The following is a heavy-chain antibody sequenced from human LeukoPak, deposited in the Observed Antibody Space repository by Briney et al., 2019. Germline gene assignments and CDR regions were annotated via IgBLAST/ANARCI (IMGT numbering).Heavy chain of an antibody. CDR3: ARPHYYDSSGYFFDY. Sequence: GGSLRLSCAASGFTFSSYSMNWVRQAPGKGLEWVSSISSSSSYIYYADSVKGRFTISRDNAKNSLYLQMNSLRAEDTAVYHCARPHYYDSSGYFFDYWGQGTLVTVSS. D-gene: IGHD3-22*01. CDR2: ISSSSSYI. J-gene: IGHJ4*02. CDR1: GFTFSSYS. V-gene: IGHV3-21*01.